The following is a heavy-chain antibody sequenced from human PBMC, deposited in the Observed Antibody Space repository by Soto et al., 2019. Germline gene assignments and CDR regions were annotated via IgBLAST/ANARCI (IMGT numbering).Heavy chain of an antibody. CDR1: GGSLNNYA. J-gene: IGHJ4*02. D-gene: IGHD3-3*01. V-gene: IGHV1-69*01. CDR3: ASGLMRSGYYPVSFDY. Sequence: HVQLVQSGTEIKKPGSSVKVSCKTSGGSLNNYALTWVRQAPGQGLEWMGGIVPVFETPKYARRFQARVTITADESTGTASMELRNLTPEDTAIYYCASGLMRSGYYPVSFDYGGQGTLVTVSS. CDR2: IVPVFETP.